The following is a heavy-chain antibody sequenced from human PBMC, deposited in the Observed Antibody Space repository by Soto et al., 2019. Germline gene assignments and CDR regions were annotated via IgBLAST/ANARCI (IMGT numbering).Heavy chain of an antibody. V-gene: IGHV3-7*01. D-gene: IGHD3-22*01. CDR2: IKQDGSEK. CDR1: GFTFSSYW. Sequence: ESGGGLVQPGGSLRLSCAASGFTFSSYWMSWVRQAPGKGLEWVANIKQDGSEKYYVDSVKGRFTISRDNAKNSLYLQMNSLRAEDTAVYYCARDGYYDSSGYSGYWGQGTLVTVSS. CDR3: ARDGYYDSSGYSGY. J-gene: IGHJ4*02.